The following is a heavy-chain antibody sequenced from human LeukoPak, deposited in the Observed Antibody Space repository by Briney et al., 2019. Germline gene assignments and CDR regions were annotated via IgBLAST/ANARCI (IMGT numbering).Heavy chain of an antibody. V-gene: IGHV1-46*01. CDR1: GYIFTSYY. CDR3: ARVLDYYDSSPLNY. J-gene: IGHJ4*02. Sequence: ASVKVSCKASGYIFTSYYMHWVRQAPGQGLDRMGIISPSGGSTSYAQKFQGRVTLTRDTSTSTVYMELSSLRSEDTAVYYCARVLDYYDSSPLNYWGQGTLVTVSS. D-gene: IGHD3-22*01. CDR2: ISPSGGST.